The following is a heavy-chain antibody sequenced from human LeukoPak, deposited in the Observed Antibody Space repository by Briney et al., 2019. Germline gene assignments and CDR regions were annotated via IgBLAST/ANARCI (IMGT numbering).Heavy chain of an antibody. CDR3: ARKGYCTDTKCYTNVGNFDF. Sequence: GASVKVSCKTSGYMFISYDISWVRQAPGQGLEWMGWISVYYGNTIYGQNFQDRITMTADTSTSTVYLEMRSLGSDDTAVYYCARKGYCTDTKCYTNVGNFDFWGQGTLVNVSS. J-gene: IGHJ4*02. CDR1: GYMFISYD. D-gene: IGHD2-8*01. CDR2: ISVYYGNT. V-gene: IGHV1-18*04.